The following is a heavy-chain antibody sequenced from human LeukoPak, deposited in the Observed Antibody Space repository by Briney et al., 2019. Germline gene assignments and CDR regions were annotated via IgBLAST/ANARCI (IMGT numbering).Heavy chain of an antibody. CDR3: ARDAKYCSGGSCYGAGGFYYYYGMDV. CDR1: GFTFSSYA. D-gene: IGHD2-15*01. CDR2: VSYDGSNK. V-gene: IGHV3-30-3*01. J-gene: IGHJ6*02. Sequence: GGSLRLSCAASGFTFSSYAMHWVRQAPGKGLEWVAVVSYDGSNKYYADSVKGRFTISRDNSKNTLYLQMNSLRAEDTAVYYCARDAKYCSGGSCYGAGGFYYYYGMDVWGQGTTVTVSS.